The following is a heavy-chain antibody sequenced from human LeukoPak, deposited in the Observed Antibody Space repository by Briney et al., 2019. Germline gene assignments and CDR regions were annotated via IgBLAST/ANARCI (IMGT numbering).Heavy chain of an antibody. CDR2: IYTDGST. CDR1: GFTVSSFY. D-gene: IGHD2-15*01. Sequence: PGGSLRLSCVASGFTVSSFYMSWVRQAPGKGLEWVSVIYTDGSTYYAESVQGRFTISRDNSKNTLYLQLNSLRAEDTAIYYCARDLRHSSHNYYYGMDVWGQGTTVTVSS. CDR3: ARDLRHSSHNYYYGMDV. V-gene: IGHV3-53*01. J-gene: IGHJ6*02.